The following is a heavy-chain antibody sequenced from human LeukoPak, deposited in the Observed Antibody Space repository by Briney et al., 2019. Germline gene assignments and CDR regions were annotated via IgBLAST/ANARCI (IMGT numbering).Heavy chain of an antibody. J-gene: IGHJ3*02. CDR1: GGSISSYY. CDR3: ARDRSLYDSSGYYYLRSFDI. Sequence: SETLSLTCTVSGGSISSYYWSWIRQPPGKGLEWIGYIYYSGSTNYNPSLKSRVTISVDTSKNQFSLKLSSVTAADTAVYYCARDRSLYDSSGYYYLRSFDIWGQGTMVTVSS. CDR2: IYYSGST. V-gene: IGHV4-59*01. D-gene: IGHD3-22*01.